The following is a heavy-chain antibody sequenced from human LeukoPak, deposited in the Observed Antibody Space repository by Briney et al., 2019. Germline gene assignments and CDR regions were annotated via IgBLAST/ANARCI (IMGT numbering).Heavy chain of an antibody. CDR3: VRGLASGYGSGSYSDY. Sequence: GASVKVSCKASGYTITSYGISWVRQAPGQGLERMGWISAYNGNTNYAQKLQGRVTMTTDTSTSTAYMELRSLRSDDTAVYYCVRGLASGYGSGSYSDYWGQGTLVTVSA. D-gene: IGHD3-10*01. CDR2: ISAYNGNT. J-gene: IGHJ4*02. V-gene: IGHV1-18*04. CDR1: GYTITSYG.